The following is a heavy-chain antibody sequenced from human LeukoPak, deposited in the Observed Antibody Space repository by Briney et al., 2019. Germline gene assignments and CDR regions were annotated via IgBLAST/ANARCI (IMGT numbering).Heavy chain of an antibody. J-gene: IGHJ5*02. Sequence: VASVKVSCKASGYTFTGYYMHWVRQAPGQGLEWMGWINPNSGGTNYAQKFQGRVTMTRDTSISTAYMELSRLRSDDTAVYYCARGERRHGDYVGWFDPWGQGTLVTVSS. CDR3: ARGERRHGDYVGWFDP. D-gene: IGHD4-17*01. V-gene: IGHV1-2*02. CDR1: GYTFTGYY. CDR2: INPNSGGT.